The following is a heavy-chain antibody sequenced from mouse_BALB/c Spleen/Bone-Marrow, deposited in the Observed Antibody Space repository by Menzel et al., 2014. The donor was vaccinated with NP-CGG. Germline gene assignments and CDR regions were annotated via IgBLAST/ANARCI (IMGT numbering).Heavy chain of an antibody. D-gene: IGHD2-3*01. V-gene: IGHV4-1*02. CDR1: GFELSRYW. CDR2: INPNSRTI. Sequence: EVKLMESGGGLVQPGGSLKLSCTASGFELSRYWMSWVRQAPGKGLEWIGEINPNSRTINYTPSLKERFIISRDNAKNTLYLQMRKVRSEDTALYFCASCGYYGWLAYWGQGTLVTVSA. CDR3: ASCGYYGWLAY. J-gene: IGHJ3*01.